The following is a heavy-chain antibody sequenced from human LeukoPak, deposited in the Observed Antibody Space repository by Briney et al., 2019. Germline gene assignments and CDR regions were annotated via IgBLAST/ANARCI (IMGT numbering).Heavy chain of an antibody. D-gene: IGHD5-24*01. Sequence: LGASVKVSCKVSGYTLTQISMHWVRQAPGKGLEWMGGFDPEDGGTIYAEKFQGRVTMSEDISTDTAYMELSSLRSEDTAVYYCATNPGWLQSYWYFDLWGRGTLVTVSS. CDR3: ATNPGWLQSYWYFDL. CDR2: FDPEDGGT. V-gene: IGHV1-24*01. CDR1: GYTLTQIS. J-gene: IGHJ2*01.